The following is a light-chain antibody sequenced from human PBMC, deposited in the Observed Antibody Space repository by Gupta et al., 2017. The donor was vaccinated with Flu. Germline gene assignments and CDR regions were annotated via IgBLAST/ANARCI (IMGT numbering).Light chain of an antibody. CDR1: QRVRNNF. CDR2: GAT. CDR3: HQDGSSPRA. V-gene: IGKV3-20*01. J-gene: IGKJ4*02. Sequence: GTLSLSQGERDTLSCRASQRVRNNFLAWYQQKGGQAPRLLIYGATSRAAGIPGRFSGSASGADFTLTISRLEPEDSAVYYCHQDGSSPRAFGPGTKVEV.